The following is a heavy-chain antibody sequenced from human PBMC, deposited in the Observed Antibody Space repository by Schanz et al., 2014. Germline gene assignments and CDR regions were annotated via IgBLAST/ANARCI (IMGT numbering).Heavy chain of an antibody. Sequence: QVQLVQSGAEVKKPGASVKVSCKASGGTFSSFGINWVRQAPGQGLEWMGYINSSGGGTSYAQKIQGRVSITADKSTFTAYMDVSSLRSEDTAVYYCARDQSPYTNSSDVRYFDYWGQGSLVTVSS. CDR3: ARDQSPYTNSSDVRYFDY. D-gene: IGHD6-6*01. V-gene: IGHV1-69*06. CDR2: INSSGGGT. CDR1: GGTFSSFG. J-gene: IGHJ4*02.